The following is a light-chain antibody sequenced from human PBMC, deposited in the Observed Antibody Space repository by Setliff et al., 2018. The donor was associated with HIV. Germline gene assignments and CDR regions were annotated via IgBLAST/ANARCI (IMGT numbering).Light chain of an antibody. CDR3: ASWDDSLNVYV. Sequence: QSALTQPPSASATPGQSVTISCSGSSSNIGTNTVNWYQQLPGAAPKLLLSTNSYRPSGIPDRFSGSKSATSASLAISGPRSEDEADYYCASWDDSLNVYVFGSGAKVTVL. V-gene: IGLV1-44*01. J-gene: IGLJ1*01. CDR2: TNS. CDR1: SSNIGTNT.